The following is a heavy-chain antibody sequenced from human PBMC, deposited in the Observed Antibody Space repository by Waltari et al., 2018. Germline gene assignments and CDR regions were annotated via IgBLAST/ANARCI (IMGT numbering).Heavy chain of an antibody. D-gene: IGHD4-17*01. CDR3: AKPSSGLRSHYYYYGMDV. CDR1: GFTFSSYG. V-gene: IGHV3-30*02. J-gene: IGHJ6*02. CDR2: IRYDGSNK. Sequence: QVQLVQSGGGVVQPVGSLRLSCAASGFTFSSYGMHWIRQAPGKGLAWVAFIRYDGSNKYYADSVKGRFTISRDNSKNTLYLQMNSLRAEDTAVYYCAKPSSGLRSHYYYYGMDVWGQGTTVTVSS.